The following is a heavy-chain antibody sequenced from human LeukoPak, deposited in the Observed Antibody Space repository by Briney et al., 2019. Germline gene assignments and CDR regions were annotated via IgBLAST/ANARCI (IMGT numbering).Heavy chain of an antibody. CDR1: GYTFTGYY. Sequence: ASVKVSCKASGYTFTGYYMHWVRQAPGQGLEWMGWNNPNSGGTNYAQKFQGRVTMTRDTSISTAYMELSRLRSDDTAVYYCARDGSGSFPTFDYWGQGTLVTVSS. J-gene: IGHJ4*02. V-gene: IGHV1-2*02. D-gene: IGHD1-26*01. CDR2: NNPNSGGT. CDR3: ARDGSGSFPTFDY.